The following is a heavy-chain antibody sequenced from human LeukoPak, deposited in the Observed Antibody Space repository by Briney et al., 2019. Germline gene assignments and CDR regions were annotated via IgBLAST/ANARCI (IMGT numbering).Heavy chain of an antibody. CDR2: INSDGSST. D-gene: IGHD2-2*01. CDR1: GFTFSSYW. Sequence: GGSLRLSCAASGFTFSSYWMHWVRQAPGKGLVWVSRINSDGSSTSYADSVKGRFTISRDNAKNTLYLQMNSLRAEDTAVYYCARDRLCSSTSCYPPWFDPWGQGTLVTVSS. J-gene: IGHJ5*02. V-gene: IGHV3-74*01. CDR3: ARDRLCSSTSCYPPWFDP.